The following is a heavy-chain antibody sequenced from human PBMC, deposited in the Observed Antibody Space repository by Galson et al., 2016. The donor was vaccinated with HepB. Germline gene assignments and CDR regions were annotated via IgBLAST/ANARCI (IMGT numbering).Heavy chain of an antibody. V-gene: IGHV3-48*02. CDR3: ARGERGSYNSGYFDY. J-gene: IGHJ4*02. D-gene: IGHD1-26*01. Sequence: SLRLSCAASGFTFSNYGMHWIRQAPGKGLERVSYISSYSSTTHYADSVKGRFTISRDNAKNSLYLQMNSLRDEDTAVYYCARGERGSYNSGYFDYWGQGNLVTVSS. CDR2: ISSYSSTT. CDR1: GFTFSNYG.